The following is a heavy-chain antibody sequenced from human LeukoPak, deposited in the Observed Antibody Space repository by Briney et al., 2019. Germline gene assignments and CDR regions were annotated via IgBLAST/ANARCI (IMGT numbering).Heavy chain of an antibody. V-gene: IGHV1-69*05. CDR2: IIPIFGTA. Sequence: SVKVSCKASGGTFSSYAISWVRQAPGQGLEWMGRIIPIFGTANYAQKFQGRVTITTDESTSTAYMELSSLRSEDMAVYYCARGHNDFWSGYPFDYWGQGTLVTVSS. J-gene: IGHJ4*02. CDR1: GGTFSSYA. D-gene: IGHD3-3*01. CDR3: ARGHNDFWSGYPFDY.